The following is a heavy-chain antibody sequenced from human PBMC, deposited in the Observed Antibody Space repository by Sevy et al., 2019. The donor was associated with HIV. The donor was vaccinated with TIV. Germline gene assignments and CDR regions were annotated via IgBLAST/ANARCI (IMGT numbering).Heavy chain of an antibody. Sequence: GGSLRLSCAASGFAFSSHAMHWVRPAPGKGLEWVAVISYEGTETFYAASVEGRFTISRDNSKNMLSLQINSLRPEDTAVYYCVRDGGYSIKWYPLYWGHGTLVTVSS. D-gene: IGHD6-13*01. J-gene: IGHJ4*01. V-gene: IGHV3-30-3*01. CDR2: ISYEGTET. CDR1: GFAFSSHA. CDR3: VRDGGYSIKWYPLY.